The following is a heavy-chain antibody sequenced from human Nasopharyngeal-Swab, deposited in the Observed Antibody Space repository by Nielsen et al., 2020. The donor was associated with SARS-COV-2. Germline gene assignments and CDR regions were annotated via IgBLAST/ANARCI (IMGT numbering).Heavy chain of an antibody. J-gene: IGHJ4*02. CDR3: ARISLPQIVGATNPVDY. CDR2: INTIGVT. Sequence: SETLSLTFAISGFSFSGYYWSWIRQPPGDRLEWIGYINTIGVTKYNPSLNSRVSMSVDATRNQLSLNLWSMTAADTAMYFCARISLPQIVGATNPVDYWGQGTLVTVSA. CDR1: GFSFSGYY. D-gene: IGHD1-26*01. V-gene: IGHV4-59*03.